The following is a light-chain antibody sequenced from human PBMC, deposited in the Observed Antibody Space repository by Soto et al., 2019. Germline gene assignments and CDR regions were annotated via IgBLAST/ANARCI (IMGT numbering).Light chain of an antibody. CDR3: STWDDSLNAVV. CDR2: YDH. CDR1: ISNIGNNP. V-gene: IGLV1-36*01. Sequence: QSVLTQPPSVSGAPSQRVTISCSGSISNIGNNPVNWYQQLPGKAPKFLIYYDHLLPSGVSDRFSGSKSGTSASLAISGLQSEDEADYYCSTWDDSLNAVVFGGGTKLTVL. J-gene: IGLJ2*01.